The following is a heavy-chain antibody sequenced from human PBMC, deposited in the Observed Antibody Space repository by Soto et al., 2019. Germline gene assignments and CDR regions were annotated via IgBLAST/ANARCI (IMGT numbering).Heavy chain of an antibody. Sequence: EVQLVESGGGLVQPGGSLRLSCAASGFTVATNYMSWVRQAPGKGLEWVSVTDSGGNTYYADSVKGRFTISRDNFKNTLYLQMNSLRAEDTAVYYCARDQNYWGQGTLVTVSS. CDR2: TDSGGNT. J-gene: IGHJ4*02. CDR3: ARDQNY. V-gene: IGHV3-66*01. CDR1: GFTVATNY.